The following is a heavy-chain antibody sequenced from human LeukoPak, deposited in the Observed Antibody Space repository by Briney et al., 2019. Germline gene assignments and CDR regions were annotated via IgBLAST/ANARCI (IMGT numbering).Heavy chain of an antibody. J-gene: IGHJ4*02. V-gene: IGHV1-69*05. Sequence: SVKVSCKASGGTFSSYAISWVRQAPGQGLEWMGRIIPIFGTANYAQKFQGRVTITTDESTSTAYMELSSLRSEDTAVYYCAREGGSCSGGSCFDYWGQGTLVTVSS. D-gene: IGHD2-15*01. CDR2: IIPIFGTA. CDR1: GGTFSSYA. CDR3: AREGGSCSGGSCFDY.